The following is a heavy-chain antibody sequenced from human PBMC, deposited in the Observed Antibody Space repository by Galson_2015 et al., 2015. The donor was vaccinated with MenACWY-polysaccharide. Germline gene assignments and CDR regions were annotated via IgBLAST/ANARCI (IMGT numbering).Heavy chain of an antibody. J-gene: IGHJ4*02. D-gene: IGHD3-22*01. Sequence: LSLTCTVYGGSFSGYFWSWIRQSPGKGLEWIGGINQGGRTSYNPSLRRRLTISVDTSQNQFFLQLTSVTAADTATYYCARAWSSGYYFQYWGQGTLVAVSS. V-gene: IGHV4-34*10. CDR1: GGSFSGYF. CDR2: INQGGRT. CDR3: ARAWSSGYYFQY.